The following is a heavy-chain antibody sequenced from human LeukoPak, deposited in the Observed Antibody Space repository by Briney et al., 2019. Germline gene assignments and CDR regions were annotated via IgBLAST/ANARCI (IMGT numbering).Heavy chain of an antibody. CDR3: ARLNLYYYDSSGYGY. CDR1: GFTFSSYA. Sequence: GRSPRLSCAASGFTFSSYAMHWVRQAPGKGLEWVAVISYDGSNKYYADSVKGRFTISRDNSKNTLYLQMNSLRAEDTAVYYCARLNLYYYDSSGYGYWGQGTLVTVSS. J-gene: IGHJ4*02. CDR2: ISYDGSNK. D-gene: IGHD3-22*01. V-gene: IGHV3-30-3*01.